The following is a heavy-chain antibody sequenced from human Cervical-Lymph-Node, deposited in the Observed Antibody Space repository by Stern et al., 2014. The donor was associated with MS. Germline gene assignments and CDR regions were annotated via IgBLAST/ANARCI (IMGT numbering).Heavy chain of an antibody. D-gene: IGHD3-22*01. CDR3: ARANGYYDNSGYYDAFDI. CDR1: GFTFSNFN. V-gene: IGHV3-21*01. CDR2: ISSSSTYI. J-gene: IGHJ3*02. Sequence: EVQLVESGGGLVKPGGSLRLSCAASGFTFSNFNMNWVRQAPGKGLEWVSSISSSSTYIYYADSLKGRFTISRKNAENSLYLQMNSLRAEDTAIYYCARANGYYDNSGYYDAFDIWGQGTMVTVSS.